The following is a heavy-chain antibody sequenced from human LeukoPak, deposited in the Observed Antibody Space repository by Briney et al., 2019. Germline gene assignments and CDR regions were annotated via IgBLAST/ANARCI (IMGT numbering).Heavy chain of an antibody. D-gene: IGHD5-18*01. Sequence: GGCLRLSCAASGFTFSSYAMSWVRQAPGKGLEWVSAISGSGGSTYYADSVKGRFTISRDNSKNTLYLQMNSLRAEDTAVYYCAKDSGIQLWLGDYFDYWGQGTLVTVSS. CDR2: ISGSGGST. CDR3: AKDSGIQLWLGDYFDY. J-gene: IGHJ4*02. V-gene: IGHV3-23*01. CDR1: GFTFSSYA.